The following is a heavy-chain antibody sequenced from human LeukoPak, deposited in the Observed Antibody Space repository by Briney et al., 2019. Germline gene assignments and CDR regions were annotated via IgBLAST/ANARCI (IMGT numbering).Heavy chain of an antibody. CDR3: VRAPLNSGYFYPGAFDV. Sequence: PSETLSLTCTVSGGSIRSDIYYWGWIRQPPGKGLEWIGSLYYSGSPYYNPSLESRVTISVDTSRNQLSLKFRSVTAADTAVYYCVRAPLNSGYFYPGAFDVWGQGTMVTVSS. J-gene: IGHJ3*01. CDR1: GGSIRSDIYY. D-gene: IGHD3-22*01. CDR2: LYYSGSP. V-gene: IGHV4-39*01.